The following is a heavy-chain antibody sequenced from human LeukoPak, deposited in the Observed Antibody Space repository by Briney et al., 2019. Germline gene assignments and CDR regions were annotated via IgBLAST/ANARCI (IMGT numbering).Heavy chain of an antibody. CDR1: GYTFTSYG. J-gene: IGHJ4*02. V-gene: IGHV1-18*01. CDR3: ARAVIPVAVKPAFDY. CDR2: ISPFNGNT. D-gene: IGHD6-13*01. Sequence: ASVKVSCKASGYTFTSYGFSGVGQAPGQGVEWMGWISPFNGNTNYAQKLQGRVTMTSDTYMELRSLRSDDTAVYYCARAVIPVAVKPAFDYWGQGTLVTVSS.